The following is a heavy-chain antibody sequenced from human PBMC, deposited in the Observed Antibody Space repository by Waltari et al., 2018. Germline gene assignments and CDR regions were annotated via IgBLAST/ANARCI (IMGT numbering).Heavy chain of an antibody. D-gene: IGHD2-8*01. CDR2: IYSGGNI. Sequence: EVQLVESGGGLIQPGGSLRLSCAASGFTVSRNYMSWIRQAPGKGLEYVSTIYSGGNIYYRDSVRGRFTISRDNSNNTLYLQMNSLRAEDTAVYYCARGGDDDNGYPFDHWGQGTLVTVSS. J-gene: IGHJ4*02. CDR1: GFTVSRNY. CDR3: ARGGDDDNGYPFDH. V-gene: IGHV3-53*01.